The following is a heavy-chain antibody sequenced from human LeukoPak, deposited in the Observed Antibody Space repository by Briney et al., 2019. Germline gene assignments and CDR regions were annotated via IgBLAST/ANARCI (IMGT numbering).Heavy chain of an antibody. CDR3: AADSPVSMAHSFDY. CDR2: AKSKDSGGTI. V-gene: IGHV3-15*01. D-gene: IGHD2-21*01. J-gene: IGHJ4*02. Sequence: PGGSLRLSCAASGFNFKNYWMNWVRQAPGKGLEWVGRAKSKDSGGTIDYAAPVKDRFTISRDDSETTLYLQMHGLKTEDTAVYFCAADSPVSMAHSFDYWGQGILVIVSS. CDR1: GFNFKNYW.